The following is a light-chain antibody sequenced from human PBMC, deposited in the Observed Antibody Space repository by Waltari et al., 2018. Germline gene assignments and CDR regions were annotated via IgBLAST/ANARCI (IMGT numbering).Light chain of an antibody. Sequence: KENYSGGYQHTPGQRLRLLIQCADFREPGVPDRFIGSGSGTDFALTISNLQAEDVAVYYCQQYYSNPQTFGPGTKLEI. J-gene: IGKJ2*01. V-gene: IGKV4-1*01. CDR1: KENY. CDR2: CAD. CDR3: QQYYSNPQT.